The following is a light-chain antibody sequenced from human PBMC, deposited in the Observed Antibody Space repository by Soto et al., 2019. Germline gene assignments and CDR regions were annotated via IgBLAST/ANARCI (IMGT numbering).Light chain of an antibody. CDR3: LLSYRGARV. J-gene: IGLJ3*02. CDR2: DTS. CDR1: TGGVTSGHY. V-gene: IGLV7-46*01. Sequence: QAVVTQEPSLTVSPGGTVTLTCGSSTGGVTSGHYPYWFQQKPGQAPRTLIYDTSKKHSWTPARFSGSLLGGKAALTLSGAQPEDEAEYCGLLSYRGARVFGGGTKVTVL.